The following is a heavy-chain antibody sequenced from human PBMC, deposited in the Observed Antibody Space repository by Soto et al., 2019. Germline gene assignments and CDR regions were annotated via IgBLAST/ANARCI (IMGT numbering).Heavy chain of an antibody. Sequence: ASVKVSCKASGGTFSSYAISWVRQAPGQVLEWMGGIIPIFGTANYAQKFQGRVTITADKSTSTAYMELSSLRSEDTAVYYCAGEPLGYCSGGSCYSPLRNWFEPWGQGTLVTVSS. D-gene: IGHD2-15*01. CDR3: AGEPLGYCSGGSCYSPLRNWFEP. J-gene: IGHJ5*02. V-gene: IGHV1-69*06. CDR2: IIPIFGTA. CDR1: GGTFSSYA.